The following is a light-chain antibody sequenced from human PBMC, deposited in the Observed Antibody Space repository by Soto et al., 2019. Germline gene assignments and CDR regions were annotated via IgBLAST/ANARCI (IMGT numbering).Light chain of an antibody. CDR1: SSDVGTYNY. Sequence: QSALTQPASVSGSPGQSITISCTVTSSDVGTYNYVSWYQQHAGKVPKLMIYDVSNRPSGVSDRFSGSKSGNTASLTISGLQAEDEADYYCTSYTSSSTLVFGGGTKVTVL. CDR3: TSYTSSSTLV. J-gene: IGLJ2*01. V-gene: IGLV2-14*01. CDR2: DVS.